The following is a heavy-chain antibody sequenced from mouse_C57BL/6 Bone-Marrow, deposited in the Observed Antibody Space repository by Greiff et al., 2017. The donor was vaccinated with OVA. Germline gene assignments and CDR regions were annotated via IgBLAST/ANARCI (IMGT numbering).Heavy chain of an antibody. D-gene: IGHD1-3*01. CDR1: GYAFSSYW. J-gene: IGHJ1*03. CDR2: IYPGDGDT. CDR3: AREEWNYGYFDV. V-gene: IGHV1-80*01. Sequence: LMESGASVKISCKASGYAFSSYWMNWVKQRPGKGLEWIGQIYPGDGDTNYNGKFKGKATLTADKSSSTAYMQLSSLTSEDSAVYFCAREEWNYGYFDVWGTGTTVTVSS.